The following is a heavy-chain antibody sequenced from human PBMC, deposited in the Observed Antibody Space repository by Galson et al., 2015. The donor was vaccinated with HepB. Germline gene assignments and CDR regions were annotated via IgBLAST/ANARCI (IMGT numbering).Heavy chain of an antibody. Sequence: SLRLSCAASGFTFSSYSMNWVRQAPGKGLEWVSSISSSSSYIYYADSVKGRFTISRDNAKNSLYLQMNSLRAEDTAVYYCAREAAAGSNYGMDVWGQGTTVTVSS. CDR1: GFTFSSYS. D-gene: IGHD6-13*01. CDR3: AREAAAGSNYGMDV. CDR2: ISSSSSYI. J-gene: IGHJ6*02. V-gene: IGHV3-21*01.